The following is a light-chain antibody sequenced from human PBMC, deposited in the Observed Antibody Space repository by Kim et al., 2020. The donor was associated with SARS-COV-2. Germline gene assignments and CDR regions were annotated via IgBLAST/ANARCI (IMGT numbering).Light chain of an antibody. V-gene: IGLV3-21*04. Sequence: SSELTQPPSVSVAPGKTARITCGGNNIGSKSVHWYQQKPGQAPVLVIYYDSDRPSGIPERFSGSNSGNTATLTISRVEAGDEGDYYCQVWDSSSDHPWVFGGGTQLTVL. CDR2: YDS. CDR3: QVWDSSSDHPWV. CDR1: NIGSKS. J-gene: IGLJ3*02.